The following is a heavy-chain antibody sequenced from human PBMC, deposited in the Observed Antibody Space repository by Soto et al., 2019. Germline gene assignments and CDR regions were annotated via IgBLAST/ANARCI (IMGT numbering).Heavy chain of an antibody. V-gene: IGHV1-46*01. CDR3: ARSSPYDY. Sequence: QVQLMQSGAEVKKPGASVRVSCKASGYTFTNYYVHWVRQAPGQGVEWMGFINPNGGSTTYAQKFQARFTVTTDTSTRAVYMQLSSLRSEDTAVFYCARSSPYDYWGQGTLVTVSS. J-gene: IGHJ4*01. CDR1: GYTFTNYY. CDR2: INPNGGST.